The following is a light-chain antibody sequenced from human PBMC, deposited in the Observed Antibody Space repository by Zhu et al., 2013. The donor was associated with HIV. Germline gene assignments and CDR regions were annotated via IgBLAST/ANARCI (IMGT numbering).Light chain of an antibody. CDR2: KAS. J-gene: IGKJ1*01. V-gene: IGKV1-5*03. CDR1: QSISSW. CDR3: QRYNSYSA. Sequence: DIQMTQSPSTLSAPVGDRVTITCRASQSISSWLAWYQQNPGKAPKLLIYKASSLESGVPSRFSGSGSGTEFTLTISSLQPDDFATYYCQRYNSYSAFGQGTKVEIK.